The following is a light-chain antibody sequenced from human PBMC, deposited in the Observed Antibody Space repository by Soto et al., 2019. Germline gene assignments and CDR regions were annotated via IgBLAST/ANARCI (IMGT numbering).Light chain of an antibody. CDR3: RHYNSYSET. J-gene: IGKJ1*01. V-gene: IGKV1-5*03. CDR2: KAS. CDR1: QSISTW. Sequence: DIQMTQSPPTLSASVGDRVTITCRASQSISTWLAWYQQKPGKAPKLLIYKASSLESGVPSGFSGSGSGTEFTLTISSLQPDDFATYYCRHYNSYSETFGQGTKVEIK.